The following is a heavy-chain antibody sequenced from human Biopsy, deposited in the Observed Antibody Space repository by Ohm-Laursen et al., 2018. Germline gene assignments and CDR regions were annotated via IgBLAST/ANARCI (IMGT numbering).Heavy chain of an antibody. J-gene: IGHJ5*02. CDR3: ARDYDTSGYYYVS. D-gene: IGHD3-22*01. CDR2: IFYRGST. CDR1: GGSISNNNYY. Sequence: SDTLSLTCTVSGGSISNNNYYWGWIRQPPGKGLEWIGSIFYRGSTHYKPSRKSRVTISVDTSKNQFSLKLNSVTAADTAVYYCARDYDTSGYYYVSWGQGTLVTVSS. V-gene: IGHV4-39*01.